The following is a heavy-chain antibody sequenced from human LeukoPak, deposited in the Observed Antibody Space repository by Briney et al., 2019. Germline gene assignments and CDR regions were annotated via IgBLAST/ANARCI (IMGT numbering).Heavy chain of an antibody. CDR1: GGSISSYY. J-gene: IGHJ6*04. D-gene: IGHD3-10*01. CDR3: ARGRYYGSPGV. Sequence: PSETLSLTCTVSGGSISSYYWSWIRQPPGKGLEWVSVIYSGGSTYYADSVKGRFTISRDNSKNTLYLQMNSLRAEDTAVYYCARGRYYGSPGVWGKGTTVTVSS. CDR2: IYSGGST. V-gene: IGHV3-53*01.